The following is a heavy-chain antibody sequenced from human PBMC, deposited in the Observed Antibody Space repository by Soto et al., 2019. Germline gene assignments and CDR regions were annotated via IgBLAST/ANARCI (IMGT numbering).Heavy chain of an antibody. CDR2: ISHDGNSH. D-gene: IGHD3-22*01. V-gene: IGHV3-30*18. Sequence: PGGSLRLSCEGSGFSFSNYGIHWVRQAPGKXLEWVAVISHDGNSHHLADSVRGRFTISRDNSKNTVFLHMTSLRREDSAVYHCVKAQERSAQYFAVVITAFDFWGQGTMVTVSS. J-gene: IGHJ3*01. CDR3: VKAQERSAQYFAVVITAFDF. CDR1: GFSFSNYG.